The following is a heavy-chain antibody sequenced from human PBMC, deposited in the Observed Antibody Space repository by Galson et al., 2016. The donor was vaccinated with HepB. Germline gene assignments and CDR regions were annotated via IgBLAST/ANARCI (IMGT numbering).Heavy chain of an antibody. Sequence: SLRLSCAASGFTFDDYAMHWVRQAPGKGLEWVSTISWNSGSLDYADSVKGRFTISRDNAKNSLYLQMNSLKPEDTALYYCLAGGGYFDYWGQGTLVTVSS. V-gene: IGHV3-9*01. D-gene: IGHD3-16*01. J-gene: IGHJ4*02. CDR1: GFTFDDYA. CDR2: ISWNSGSL. CDR3: LAGGGYFDY.